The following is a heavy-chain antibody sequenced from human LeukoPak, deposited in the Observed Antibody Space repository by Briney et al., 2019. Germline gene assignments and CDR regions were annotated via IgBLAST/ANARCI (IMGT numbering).Heavy chain of an antibody. CDR3: ARAFGEERFGELLS. D-gene: IGHD3-10*01. J-gene: IGHJ4*02. V-gene: IGHV3-7*01. Sequence: ASETLSLTCAVSGFSISSSNWWGWIRQPPGKGLEWVANIKQDGSEKYYVDSVKGRFTISRDNAKNSLYLQMNSLRAEDTAVYYCARAFGEERFGELLSWGQGTLVTVSS. CDR2: IKQDGSEK. CDR1: GFSISSSNW.